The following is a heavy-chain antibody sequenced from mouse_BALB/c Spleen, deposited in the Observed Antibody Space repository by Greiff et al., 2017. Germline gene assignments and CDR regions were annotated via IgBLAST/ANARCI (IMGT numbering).Heavy chain of an antibody. CDR1: GYTFSSYW. Sequence: QVQLQQSGAELMKPGASVKISCKATGYTFSSYWIEWVKQRPGHGLEWIGEILPGSGSTNYNEKFKGKATFTADTSSNTAYMQLSSLTSEDSAVYYCANLITTVVAPDYWGQGTTLTVSS. J-gene: IGHJ2*01. V-gene: IGHV1-9*01. D-gene: IGHD1-1*01. CDR2: ILPGSGST. CDR3: ANLITTVVAPDY.